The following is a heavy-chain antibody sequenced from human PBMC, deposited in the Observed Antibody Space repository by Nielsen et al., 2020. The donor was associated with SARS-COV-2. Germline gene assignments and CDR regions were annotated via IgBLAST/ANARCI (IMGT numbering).Heavy chain of an antibody. J-gene: IGHJ5*02. V-gene: IGHV4-59*01. Sequence: SETLSLTCAVYGGSFSGYYWSWIRQPPGKGLEWIGYIYYSGSTNYNPSLKSRVTISVDTSKNQFSLKLSSVTAADTAVYYCARGWRYYDSSGYYESWVQGTLVTVSS. D-gene: IGHD3-22*01. CDR1: GGSFSGYY. CDR2: IYYSGST. CDR3: ARGWRYYDSSGYYES.